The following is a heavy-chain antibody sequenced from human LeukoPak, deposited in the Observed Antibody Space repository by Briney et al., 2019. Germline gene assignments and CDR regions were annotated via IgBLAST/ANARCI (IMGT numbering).Heavy chain of an antibody. Sequence: ASVKVSCKASGYTFTVDYMHWVRQAPGQGLEWMGWINPNSGGTNYAQKFQGRVTMTRDTSISTAYMELSRLRSDDTAVYYCARGEAASTYYYYYYMDVWGKGTTVTVSS. V-gene: IGHV1-2*02. J-gene: IGHJ6*03. CDR2: INPNSGGT. CDR3: ARGEAASTYYYYYYMDV. D-gene: IGHD6-13*01. CDR1: GYTFTVDY.